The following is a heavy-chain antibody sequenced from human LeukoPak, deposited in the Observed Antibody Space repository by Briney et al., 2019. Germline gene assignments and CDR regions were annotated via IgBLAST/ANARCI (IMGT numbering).Heavy chain of an antibody. CDR3: ARDRLTTVARYFDY. CDR1: GGSISSGGYY. V-gene: IGHV4-31*03. Sequence: SGTLSLTCTVSGGSISSGGYYWSWIRQHPGKGLEWIGYIYYSGSTYYNPSLKSRVTISVDTSKNQFSLKLSSVTAADTAVYYCARDRLTTVARYFDYWGQGTLVTVSS. CDR2: IYYSGST. D-gene: IGHD4-23*01. J-gene: IGHJ4*02.